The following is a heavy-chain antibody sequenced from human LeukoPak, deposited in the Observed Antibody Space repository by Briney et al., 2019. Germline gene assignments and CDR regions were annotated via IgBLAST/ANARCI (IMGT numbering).Heavy chain of an antibody. J-gene: IGHJ5*02. CDR3: AREDKDTSSWYTSSNWFDP. CDR1: GGSISSYY. Sequence: SETLSLTCTVSGGSISSYYWSWIRQPPGKGLEWIGYIYYSGSTNYNPSLKSRVTISVDTSKNQFSLRLSSVTAADTAVYYCAREDKDTSSWYTSSNWFDPWGQGTLVTVSS. D-gene: IGHD6-13*01. CDR2: IYYSGST. V-gene: IGHV4-59*01.